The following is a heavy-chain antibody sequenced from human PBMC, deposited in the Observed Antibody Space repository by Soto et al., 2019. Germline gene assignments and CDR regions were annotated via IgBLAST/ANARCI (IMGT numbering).Heavy chain of an antibody. J-gene: IGHJ3*02. D-gene: IGHD4-17*01. Sequence: ASVKVSCKASGYIFSANYIHWVRQAPGQGLEWMGIINPSGGGTSYAQKFQGRVTMTRDTSTSTVYMELSSLRSEDTAVYYCAREDYGTVAAFDIWGQGTMVTVSS. V-gene: IGHV1-46*01. CDR1: GYIFSANY. CDR3: AREDYGTVAAFDI. CDR2: INPSGGGT.